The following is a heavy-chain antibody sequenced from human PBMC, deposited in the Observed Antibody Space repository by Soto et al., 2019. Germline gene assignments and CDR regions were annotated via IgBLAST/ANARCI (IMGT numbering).Heavy chain of an antibody. Sequence: VASVKVSCKASGYTFTSYYMHWVRQAPGQGLEWMGIINPSGGSTSYAQKFQGRVTMTRDTSTSTVYMELSSLRSEDTAVYYCARLYYYGSGSSSPDYYYYGMDVWGQGTTVTVSS. D-gene: IGHD3-10*01. CDR2: INPSGGST. CDR1: GYTFTSYY. CDR3: ARLYYYGSGSSSPDYYYYGMDV. J-gene: IGHJ6*02. V-gene: IGHV1-46*01.